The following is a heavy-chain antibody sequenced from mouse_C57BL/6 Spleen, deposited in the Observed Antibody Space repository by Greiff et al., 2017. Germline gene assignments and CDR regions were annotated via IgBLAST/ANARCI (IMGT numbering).Heavy chain of an antibody. Sequence: EVKLMESGPGLVKPSQSLSLTCSVTGYSITSGYYWNWIRQFPGNKLEWMGYISYDGSNNYNPSLKNRISITRDTSKNQFFLKLNSVTTEDTATYYCAREGETYDYDGAWFAYWGQGTLVTVSA. V-gene: IGHV3-6*01. CDR3: AREGETYDYDGAWFAY. CDR1: GYSITSGYY. D-gene: IGHD2-4*01. J-gene: IGHJ3*01. CDR2: ISYDGSN.